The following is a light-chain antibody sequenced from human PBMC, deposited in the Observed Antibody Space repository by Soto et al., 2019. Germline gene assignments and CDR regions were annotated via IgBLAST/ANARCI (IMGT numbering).Light chain of an antibody. CDR1: QSVITN. Sequence: EIVMTQSPATLSVSPVERSTLSCWAIQSVITNLALYQQKPGQAPILLIYRASTRYAGVPARFSGSGSGTEFTLTNSSLKSEDFAVYSCQQYANGPPWTFGQGTKVELK. CDR3: QQYANGPPWT. J-gene: IGKJ1*01. V-gene: IGKV3-15*01. CDR2: RAS.